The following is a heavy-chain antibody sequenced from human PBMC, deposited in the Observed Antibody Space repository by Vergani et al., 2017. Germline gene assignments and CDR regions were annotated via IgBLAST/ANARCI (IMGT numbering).Heavy chain of an antibody. Sequence: QVQLQQWGAGLLKPSETLSLTCAVYGGSFSGYYWSWIRQPPGKGLEGIGEINHSGSTNYNPSLKSRVTISVDTSKNQFSLKLSSVTAANTAVYYCAGGGGGGYNYDYWGQGTLVTVSS. D-gene: IGHD5-24*01. J-gene: IGHJ4*02. V-gene: IGHV4-34*01. CDR3: AGGGGGGYNYDY. CDR1: GGSFSGYY. CDR2: INHSGST.